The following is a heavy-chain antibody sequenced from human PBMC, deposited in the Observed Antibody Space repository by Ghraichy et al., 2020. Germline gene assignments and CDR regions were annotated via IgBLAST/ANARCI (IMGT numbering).Heavy chain of an antibody. Sequence: SETLSLTCSVSGGSIKNDDYYWSWVRQPPEKGLEWIGYIYYNGNSHYNPSLKSRVAISIDTSKNQFSLNLTSMSVADTAVYYCVRVRHDYGEHWFDPWGQGILVTVSS. CDR3: VRVRHDYGEHWFDP. V-gene: IGHV4-30-4*01. D-gene: IGHD4-17*01. J-gene: IGHJ5*02. CDR1: GGSIKNDDYY. CDR2: IYYNGNS.